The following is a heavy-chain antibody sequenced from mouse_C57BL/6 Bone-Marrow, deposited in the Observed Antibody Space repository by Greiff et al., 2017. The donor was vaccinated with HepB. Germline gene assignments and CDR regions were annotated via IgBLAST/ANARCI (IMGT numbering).Heavy chain of an antibody. J-gene: IGHJ3*01. D-gene: IGHD2-4*01. V-gene: IGHV5-17*01. CDR1: GFTFSDYG. CDR3: ARGMGLRRRGFAY. Sequence: DVMLVESGGGLVKPGGSLKLSCAASGFTFSDYGMHWVRQAPEKGLEWVAYISSGSSTIYYADTVKGRFTISRDNAKNTLFLQMTSLRSEDTAMYYCARGMGLRRRGFAYWGQGTLVTVSA. CDR2: ISSGSSTI.